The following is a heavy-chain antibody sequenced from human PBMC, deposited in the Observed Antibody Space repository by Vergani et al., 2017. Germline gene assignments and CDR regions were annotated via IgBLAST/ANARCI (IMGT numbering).Heavy chain of an antibody. V-gene: IGHV4-59*08. Sequence: QVQLEESGPGLVKPSETLSLTCTVSGGSFNTYYWSWIRQSPGKGLEWIGYIYSTGSTYYNPSLKSRVTISVDTSKNQFSLKLSSVTAADTAVYYCARHWAVVAANNWFDPWGQGTLVTVSS. CDR3: ARHWAVVAANNWFDP. D-gene: IGHD2-15*01. CDR1: GGSFNTYY. J-gene: IGHJ5*02. CDR2: IYSTGST.